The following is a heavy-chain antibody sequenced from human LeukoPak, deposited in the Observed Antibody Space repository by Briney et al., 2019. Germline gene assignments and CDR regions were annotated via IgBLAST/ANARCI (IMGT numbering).Heavy chain of an antibody. CDR1: GFIFRNYS. CDR2: ITGSGDTT. D-gene: IGHD3-9*01. Sequence: GGSLRLSCAAAGFIFRNYSMRWVRQAPGKGLEWVSSITGSGDTTYYADSVKGRFTISRDNSKNTLYVEMNTLRAEDTAVYYCAKWGDYDILTGYYVSDFWGQGTLVTVSS. CDR3: AKWGDYDILTGYYVSDF. V-gene: IGHV3-23*01. J-gene: IGHJ4*02.